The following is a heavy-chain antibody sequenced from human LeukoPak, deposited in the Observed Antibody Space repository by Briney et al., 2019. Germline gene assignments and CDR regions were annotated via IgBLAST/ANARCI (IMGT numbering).Heavy chain of an antibody. Sequence: SVKVSCKPSGGTFSSYAISSVRQAPGQGVEWMGGIIPIFGTAKKAQKFRGRVTITAAESTSTAYMELSRLRSETTAGYSFAIGYSIGWYWGQGTLVTVSS. CDR1: GGTFSSYA. CDR2: IIPIFGTA. V-gene: IGHV1-69*01. J-gene: IGHJ4*02. CDR3: AIGYSIGWY. D-gene: IGHD6-19*01.